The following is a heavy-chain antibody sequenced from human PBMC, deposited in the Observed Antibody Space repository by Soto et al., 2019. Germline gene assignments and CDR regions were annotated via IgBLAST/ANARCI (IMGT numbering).Heavy chain of an antibody. D-gene: IGHD2-2*01. Sequence: SVKVSCKASGGTFSSYAISWVRQAPGQGLEWMGGIIPLFGTANYAQMFQGRVTIIADRSTSTAYMELSSLRSEDTAVYYCAAPHLRQLTPFDYWGQGTLVTVSS. CDR1: GGTFSSYA. V-gene: IGHV1-69*06. CDR2: IIPLFGTA. J-gene: IGHJ4*02. CDR3: AAPHLRQLTPFDY.